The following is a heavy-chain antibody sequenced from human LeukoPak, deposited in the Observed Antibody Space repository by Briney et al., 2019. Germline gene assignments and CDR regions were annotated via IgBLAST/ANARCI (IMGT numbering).Heavy chain of an antibody. CDR3: AKDFTVSHYYYYGMDV. D-gene: IGHD4-17*01. Sequence: GGSLRLSCAASGFTFSSYGMHWVRQAPGKGLEWVAVISYDGSNKYYGDSVKGRFTVSRDNSKNTLYLQMNSLRAEDTAVYYCAKDFTVSHYYYYGMDVWGQGTTVTVSS. J-gene: IGHJ6*02. CDR2: ISYDGSNK. V-gene: IGHV3-30*18. CDR1: GFTFSSYG.